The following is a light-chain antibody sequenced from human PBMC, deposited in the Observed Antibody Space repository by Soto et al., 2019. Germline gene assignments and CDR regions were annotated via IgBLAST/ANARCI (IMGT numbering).Light chain of an antibody. V-gene: IGKV1-39*01. CDR1: QSISRN. Sequence: MTQSPSSLSASVGDRVTITCRASQSISRNLNWYQHKPGKAPKLLIYAASSLQNGVPSRFSGGGSGTEFTLSISSMQPEDFGTYYCQQSYTTASITFGQGTRLEIK. CDR2: AAS. CDR3: QQSYTTASIT. J-gene: IGKJ5*01.